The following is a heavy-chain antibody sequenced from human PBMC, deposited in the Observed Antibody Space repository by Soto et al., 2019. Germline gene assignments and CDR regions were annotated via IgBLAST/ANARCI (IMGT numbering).Heavy chain of an antibody. CDR2: ISSSGSTI. CDR3: ARGRYGDYLIDY. D-gene: IGHD3-22*01. V-gene: IGHV3-48*01. CDR1: GFTFSSHS. J-gene: IGHJ4*02. Sequence: EVQLVESGGGLEQPGGSLRLSCEVSGFTFSSHSMNWVRQAPGEGLEWISYISSSGSTIYYADSVKGRFTISRDNAKNSLYLQMNSLRAEDTAIYYCARGRYGDYLIDYWGQGTLVTVSS.